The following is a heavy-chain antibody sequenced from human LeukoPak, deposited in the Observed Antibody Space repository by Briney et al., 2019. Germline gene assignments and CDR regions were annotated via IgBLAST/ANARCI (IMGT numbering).Heavy chain of an antibody. CDR3: AGGVSY. J-gene: IGHJ4*02. V-gene: IGHV3-7*04. CDR2: IKHDGSVK. Sequence: GGSLRLSCTASGFSFSTFWMNWVRQAPGKGLEWVANIKHDGSVKYYVDSVKGRFTISRDNAMQSLYLQMNGLRAENTAVYYCAGGVSYWGRGTLVTVSS. CDR1: GFSFSTFW.